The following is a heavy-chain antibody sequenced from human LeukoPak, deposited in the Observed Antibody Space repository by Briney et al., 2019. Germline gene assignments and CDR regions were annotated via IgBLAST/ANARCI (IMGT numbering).Heavy chain of an antibody. Sequence: PSETLSLTCTVSGGSISSYYWSWIRQPPGKGLEWVGHIYYSGSTNYNPSLKSRVTISVDASKNQLSLNLDSVTAADTAVYYCARSWAGMYYPFYYFDYWGQGSLVTVSS. D-gene: IGHD2-8*01. J-gene: IGHJ4*02. V-gene: IGHV4-59*12. CDR1: GGSISSYY. CDR2: IYYSGST. CDR3: ARSWAGMYYPFYYFDY.